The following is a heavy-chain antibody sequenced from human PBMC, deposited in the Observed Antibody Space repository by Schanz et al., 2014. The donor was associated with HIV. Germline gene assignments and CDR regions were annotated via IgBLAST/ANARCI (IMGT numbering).Heavy chain of an antibody. CDR1: SGSIRTHH. Sequence: QVLLQESGPRLMKPSETVSLSCTVSSGSIRTHHWNWIRQSAGKGLEWIGRVSGNANTDYNPSLKRRVTMSIDTSSSLFPLTLKSVPAADTAVYFCAKSGQLVTKEYWFDSWGQGTLVIVSS. CDR2: VSGNANT. J-gene: IGHJ5*01. V-gene: IGHV4-4*07. CDR3: AKSGQLVTKEYWFDS. D-gene: IGHD6-6*01.